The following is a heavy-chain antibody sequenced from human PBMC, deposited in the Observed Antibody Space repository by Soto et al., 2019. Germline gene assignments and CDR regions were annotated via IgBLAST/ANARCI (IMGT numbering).Heavy chain of an antibody. CDR3: ARDWKTGADGIDF. V-gene: IGHV3-23*01. CDR2: IRSNNAES. D-gene: IGHD1-1*01. CDR1: RFIFSDYA. Sequence: EVQLLESGGGLEQPGGSLRLSCEASRFIFSDYAMTWVRQAPGKGLAWVSSIRSNNAESFYADSVKGRFAISRDYSRNTLFLQMNDLRAEDTAIYYCARDWKTGADGIDFWGQGTLVAVSS. J-gene: IGHJ4*02.